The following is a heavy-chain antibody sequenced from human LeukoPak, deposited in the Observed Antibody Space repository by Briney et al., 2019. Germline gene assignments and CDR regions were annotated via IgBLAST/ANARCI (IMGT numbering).Heavy chain of an antibody. V-gene: IGHV4-34*01. D-gene: IGHD1-26*01. J-gene: IGHJ6*02. CDR3: ARTLVGKFYYHGMDV. CDR2: INHSGST. Sequence: SETLSLTCAVYGGSFSGYYWSWIRQPPGKGLEWIGEINHSGSTNYNPSLKSRVTISVDTSKNQFSLKLSSVTAADTAVYYCARTLVGKFYYHGMDVWGQGTTVTVSS. CDR1: GGSFSGYY.